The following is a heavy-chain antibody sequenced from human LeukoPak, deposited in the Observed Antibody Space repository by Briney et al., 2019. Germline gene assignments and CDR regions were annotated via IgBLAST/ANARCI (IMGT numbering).Heavy chain of an antibody. CDR1: GGSISSYY. D-gene: IGHD4/OR15-4a*01. V-gene: IGHV4-59*08. CDR2: IYYTGST. CDR3: ARPCYDGAGAYAFDV. J-gene: IGHJ3*01. Sequence: PSETLSLTCTVSGGSISSYYWSWIRQPPGKGLEGIGYIYYTGSTNYNPSLKSRVTMSVDTSKNQFSLKLSPVTAADTAVYYCARPCYDGAGAYAFDVWGQGTLVTVSS.